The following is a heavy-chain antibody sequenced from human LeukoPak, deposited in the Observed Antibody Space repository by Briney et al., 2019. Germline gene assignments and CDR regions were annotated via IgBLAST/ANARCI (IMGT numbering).Heavy chain of an antibody. CDR2: ISSSSSYI. CDR1: GFTFSSYS. Sequence: GGSLRLSCAASGFTFSSYSMIWVRQAPGKGLEWVSSISSSSSYIYYADSVKGRFTISRDNAKNSLYLQMNSLRAEDTAVYYCARLGGSYPDDAFDIWGQGTMVTVSS. D-gene: IGHD1-26*01. CDR3: ARLGGSYPDDAFDI. J-gene: IGHJ3*02. V-gene: IGHV3-21*01.